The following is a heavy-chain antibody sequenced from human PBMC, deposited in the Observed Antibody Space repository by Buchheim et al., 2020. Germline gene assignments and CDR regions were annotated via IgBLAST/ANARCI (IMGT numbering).Heavy chain of an antibody. J-gene: IGHJ6*02. CDR1: GGSISSGGYY. CDR3: ARGGSSWYSYYYGMDV. V-gene: IGHV4-31*03. CDR2: IYYSGST. D-gene: IGHD6-13*01. Sequence: QVQLQESGPGLVKPSQTLSLTCTVSGGSISSGGYYWSWIRQHPGKGLEWIGYIYYSGSTYYNPSLKSRVTITVDTTKNQFSLKLSSVTAADTAVYYCARGGSSWYSYYYGMDVWGQGTT.